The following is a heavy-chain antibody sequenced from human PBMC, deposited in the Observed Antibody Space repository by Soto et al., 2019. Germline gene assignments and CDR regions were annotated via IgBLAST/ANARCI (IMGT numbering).Heavy chain of an antibody. D-gene: IGHD3-10*01. J-gene: IGHJ3*02. V-gene: IGHV1-8*01. CDR3: ARGINYYDSGDDAFDI. Sequence: QVQLVQSGAEVKKPGASVKVSCKASGYTFTSYDINWVRQATGQGLEWMGWMNPNSGNTGYAQKFQGRVTMTRNTPTSTAYKELSSLRSEDTSVYYCARGINYYDSGDDAFDIWGQGTMVTVSS. CDR2: MNPNSGNT. CDR1: GYTFTSYD.